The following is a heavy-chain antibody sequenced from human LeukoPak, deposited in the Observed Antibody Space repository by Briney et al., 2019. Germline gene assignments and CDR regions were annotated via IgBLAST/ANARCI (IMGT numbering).Heavy chain of an antibody. D-gene: IGHD5-12*01. CDR3: ARGGAGYSGYRYFYSFDY. Sequence: GASVMASCKASGYTFNDYHIHWVRQAPGQGLEWLGWINPNSGGTNSAQKFQGWVTMTRDTSISTAYLDLSRLTSDDTAVYYCARGGAGYSGYRYFYSFDYWGQGTLVTVSS. CDR1: GYTFNDYH. V-gene: IGHV1-2*04. CDR2: INPNSGGT. J-gene: IGHJ4*02.